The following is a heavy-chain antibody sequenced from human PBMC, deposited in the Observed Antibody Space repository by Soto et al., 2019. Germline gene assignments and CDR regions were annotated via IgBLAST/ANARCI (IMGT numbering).Heavy chain of an antibody. D-gene: IGHD5-18*01. CDR1: GASISTGKW. J-gene: IGHJ4*02. V-gene: IGHV4-4*01. CDR3: TIDGDYGYSLAY. CDR2: ISHSVSA. Sequence: QVQLQESGPGLVKPSETLTLTCAVSGASISTGKWWSWVRQPPGKGLEWIGEISHSVSANYNPARLGRVTIEVAESKHQFYLKLSVTAADTAMYCCTIDGDYGYSLAYWGQGTLVTVSS.